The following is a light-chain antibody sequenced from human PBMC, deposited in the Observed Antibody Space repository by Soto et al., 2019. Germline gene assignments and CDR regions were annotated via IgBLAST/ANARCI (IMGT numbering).Light chain of an antibody. V-gene: IGKV3-20*01. CDR3: QQYGSSSIT. J-gene: IGKJ5*01. CDR1: QSVSSSY. CDR2: GAS. Sequence: EIVLTQSPGNLSLSPGERATLSCRASQSVSSSYLAWYQQKPGQAPRLLIYGASSRATGIPDRFSGSGSGTDFTLTISRLEPEDFSVYYCQQYGSSSITFGQGTRLEIK.